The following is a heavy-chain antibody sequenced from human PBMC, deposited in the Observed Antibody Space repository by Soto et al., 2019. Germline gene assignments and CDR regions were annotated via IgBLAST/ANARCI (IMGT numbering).Heavy chain of an antibody. V-gene: IGHV4-30-4*01. CDR2: VYYSGST. CDR1: GGSISSGDYY. D-gene: IGHD3-22*01. CDR3: AQLGRHWDSSGFDY. Sequence: SETLSLTCTVSGGSISSGDYYWSWIRQPPGKGLEWIGYVYYSGSTYYNPSLKSRVTISVDTSKNQFSLKLSSVTAADTAVYYCAQLGRHWDSSGFDYWGQGPLVTVSS. J-gene: IGHJ4*02.